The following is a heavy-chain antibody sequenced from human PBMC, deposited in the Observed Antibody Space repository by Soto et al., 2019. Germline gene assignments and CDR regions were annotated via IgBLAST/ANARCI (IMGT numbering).Heavy chain of an antibody. CDR1: GYSFTSYW. V-gene: IGHV5-51*01. J-gene: IGHJ4*02. CDR3: ATQTSYSGYDFDY. Sequence: PGESLKISCKGSGYSFTSYWIGWVRQMPGKGLEWMGIIYPGDSDTRYSPSFQGQVTISADKSISTAYLQWSSLKASDTAMYYCATQTSYSGYDFDYWGQGSLVTVSS. D-gene: IGHD5-12*01. CDR2: IYPGDSDT.